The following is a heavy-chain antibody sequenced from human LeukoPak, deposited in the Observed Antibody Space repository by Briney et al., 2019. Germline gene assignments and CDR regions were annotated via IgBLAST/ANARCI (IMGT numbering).Heavy chain of an antibody. V-gene: IGHV3-30*18. CDR3: AKDISGGDCPDY. J-gene: IGHJ4*02. Sequence: GGSLRLSCAASAFTFSSYGMHWVRQAPGKGLEWVAVISYDGGDKYYADSVKGRFTISRDNSKNTLYLQMNSLRAEDTAVYYCAKDISGGDCPDYWGQGTLVTVSS. CDR1: AFTFSSYG. D-gene: IGHD2-21*02. CDR2: ISYDGGDK.